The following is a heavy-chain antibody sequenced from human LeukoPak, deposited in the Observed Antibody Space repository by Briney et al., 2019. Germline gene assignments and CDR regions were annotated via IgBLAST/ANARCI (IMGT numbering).Heavy chain of an antibody. Sequence: GGSLRLSCAASGFTFNNNPMAWVPEAPGKGLEWVSAISGSGDRTCSSDSVKGRFAISRDNSRNTLYLQMNSLRVEDTAFYYCAKGRVGATYNWFDPWGQGTLVTVSS. CDR1: GFTFNNNP. CDR2: ISGSGDRT. V-gene: IGHV3-23*01. CDR3: AKGRVGATYNWFDP. J-gene: IGHJ5*02. D-gene: IGHD1-26*01.